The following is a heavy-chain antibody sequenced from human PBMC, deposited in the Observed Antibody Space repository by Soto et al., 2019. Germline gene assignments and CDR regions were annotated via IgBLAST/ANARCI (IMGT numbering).Heavy chain of an antibody. CDR3: AREGSGYNF. Sequence: SVKVSCKASGGSFSNFGISWVRRAPGQGLEWMGGIVPVFGRPNYAQRFRGRLTTTADESTSTGYMELISLRSDDTAVYYCAREGSGYNFWGQGTQVTVSS. V-gene: IGHV1-69*13. J-gene: IGHJ4*02. CDR2: IVPVFGRP. CDR1: GGSFSNFG. D-gene: IGHD5-12*01.